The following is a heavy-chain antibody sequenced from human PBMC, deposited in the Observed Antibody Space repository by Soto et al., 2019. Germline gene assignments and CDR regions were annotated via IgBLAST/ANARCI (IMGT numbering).Heavy chain of an antibody. J-gene: IGHJ5*02. CDR1: GYTFTGYY. CDR2: INPNSGGT. Sequence: ASVKVSCKASGYTFTGYYMHWVRTAPGQGLEWMGWINPNSGGTNYAQKVQGRVTMTRDTSISTGYMGLSRLRSDDTAVYYCARDRCSSTSCYRGIDWFAPWDQGTMVGVSS. D-gene: IGHD2-2*02. CDR3: ARDRCSSTSCYRGIDWFAP. V-gene: IGHV1-2*02.